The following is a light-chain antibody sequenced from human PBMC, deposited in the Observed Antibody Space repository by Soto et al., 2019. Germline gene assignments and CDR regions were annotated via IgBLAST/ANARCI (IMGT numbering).Light chain of an antibody. Sequence: DIQMTQSPSSLSASVGDRVTITCRASQSISIHLNWYQQKPVKAPKLLIYAASSLQSAVPLRFSGSGSGTAFTLPISRPQPDHFATSDCQQSYSPPGAFGQETHLQIK. CDR2: AAS. J-gene: IGKJ2*01. CDR3: QQSYSPPGA. V-gene: IGKV1-39*01. CDR1: QSISIH.